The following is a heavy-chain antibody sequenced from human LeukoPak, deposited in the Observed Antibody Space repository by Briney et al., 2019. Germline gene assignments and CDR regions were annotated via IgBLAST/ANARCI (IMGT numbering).Heavy chain of an antibody. CDR2: ITPIFGTA. CDR3: ARASSDDTAMATPFAY. Sequence: SVKVSCKASGYTFTSYGISWVRQAPGQGLEWMRGITPIFGTANYVQKFQGRVTITADKSTRTAYMELSRLRSEDTAIYYCARASSDDTAMATPFAYWGQGTLVTVSS. D-gene: IGHD5-18*01. V-gene: IGHV1-69*06. CDR1: GYTFTSYG. J-gene: IGHJ4*02.